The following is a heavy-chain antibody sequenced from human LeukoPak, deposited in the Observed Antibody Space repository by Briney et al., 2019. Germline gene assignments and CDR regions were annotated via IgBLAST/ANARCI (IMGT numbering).Heavy chain of an antibody. CDR2: IGTAGDT. D-gene: IGHD4-17*01. V-gene: IGHV3-13*04. J-gene: IGHJ4*02. Sequence: PGGSLGLSCAASGFTFSSYDMHWVRQATGKGLEWVSAIGTAGDTYYPGSVKGRFTISRENAKNSLYLQMNSLRAGDTAVYYCARAVPMDYGDYFDYWGQGTLVTVSS. CDR1: GFTFSSYD. CDR3: ARAVPMDYGDYFDY.